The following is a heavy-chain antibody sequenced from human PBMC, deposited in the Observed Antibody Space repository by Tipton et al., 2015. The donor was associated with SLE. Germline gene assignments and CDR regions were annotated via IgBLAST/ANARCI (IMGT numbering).Heavy chain of an antibody. Sequence: LRLSCAVYGGSFSGYYWSWIRQPPGKGLEWIGEINHSGNTNYSPSLKSRVTISVDTSKNQFSLKLSSVTAADTAVYYCARGSYGSGRDWFDPWGQGTLVTVSS. D-gene: IGHD3-10*01. CDR3: ARGSYGSGRDWFDP. CDR2: INHSGNT. CDR1: GGSFSGYY. J-gene: IGHJ5*02. V-gene: IGHV4-34*01.